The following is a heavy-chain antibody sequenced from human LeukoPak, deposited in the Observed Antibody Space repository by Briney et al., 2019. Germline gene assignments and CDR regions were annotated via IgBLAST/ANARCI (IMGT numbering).Heavy chain of an antibody. CDR2: IYYSGST. CDR3: ARDSGGFGELGFDY. Sequence: SETLSLTCTVSGGSISSYYWSWIRQPPGKGLEWIGYIYYSGSTNYNPSLKSRVTISVDTSKNQFSLKLSSVTAADTAVYYCARDSGGFGELGFDYWGQGTLVTVS. V-gene: IGHV4-59*01. CDR1: GGSISSYY. D-gene: IGHD3-10*01. J-gene: IGHJ4*02.